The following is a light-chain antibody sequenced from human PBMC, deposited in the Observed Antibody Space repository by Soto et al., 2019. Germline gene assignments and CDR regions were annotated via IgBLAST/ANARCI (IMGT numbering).Light chain of an antibody. CDR3: QQLKTYSRT. CDR1: RTISPW. J-gene: IGKJ1*01. V-gene: IGKV1-5*03. CDR2: RVS. Sequence: DIQMTQSPSTLSSSVGDRVIITCRASRTISPWLAWYQQKPGEAPKVLIYRVSTLASGVPSRCSGSGTGTEFTLTIDRLQPEDFATYFCQQLKTYSRTFGQGTKVQI.